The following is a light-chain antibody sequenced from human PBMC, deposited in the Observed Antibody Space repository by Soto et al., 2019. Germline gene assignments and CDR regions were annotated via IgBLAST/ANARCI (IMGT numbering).Light chain of an antibody. CDR3: QQYGGSRT. V-gene: IGKV3-20*01. CDR2: GAS. J-gene: IGKJ1*01. CDR1: QSISSSY. Sequence: EIVMTQSPATLSVSPGEGATLSCMVSQSISSSYLSWYQQRPGQAPSLLISGASTRATGVPDRFSGSGSGTDFTLTISRLEPEDFAVYYCQQYGGSRTFGQGTKVDIK.